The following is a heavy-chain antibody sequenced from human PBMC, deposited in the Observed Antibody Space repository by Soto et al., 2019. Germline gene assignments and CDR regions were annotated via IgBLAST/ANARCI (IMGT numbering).Heavy chain of an antibody. Sequence: EVQLVESGGGLVKPGGSLRLSCAASGFTFSSYSMNWVRQAPGKGLEWVSSISSSSSYIYYADSVKGRFTISRDNAKSSLYLQMNSLRAEDTAVYYCARDDDYGGQHRDYWGQGTLVTVSS. J-gene: IGHJ4*02. CDR1: GFTFSSYS. D-gene: IGHD4-17*01. CDR2: ISSSSSYI. V-gene: IGHV3-21*01. CDR3: ARDDDYGGQHRDY.